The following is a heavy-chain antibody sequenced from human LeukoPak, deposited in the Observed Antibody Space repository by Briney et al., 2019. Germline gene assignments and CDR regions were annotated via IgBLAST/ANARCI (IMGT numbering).Heavy chain of an antibody. CDR3: ARVGRGSGSYYNMYYFDY. Sequence: PSVTLSLTCTVSGGSISSCYWSWIRQPAGKGLEWIGRIYTSGSTNYNPSLKSRVTMSVDTSKNQFSLKLSSVTAADTAVYYCARVGRGSGSYYNMYYFDYWGQGTLVTVSS. D-gene: IGHD3-10*01. V-gene: IGHV4-4*07. CDR1: GGSISSCY. CDR2: IYTSGST. J-gene: IGHJ4*02.